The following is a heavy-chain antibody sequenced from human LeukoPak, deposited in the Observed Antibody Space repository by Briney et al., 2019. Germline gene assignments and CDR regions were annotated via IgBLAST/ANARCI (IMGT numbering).Heavy chain of an antibody. J-gene: IGHJ4*02. CDR1: GGSISSGSYY. D-gene: IGHD3-10*01. CDR3: ARPPYYSRGVTYFDY. Sequence: KASETLSLTCTVSGGSISSGSYYWSWIRQPPGKGLEWIGEINHSGSTNYNPSLKSRVTISVDTSKNQFSLKLSSVTAADTAVYYCARPPYYSRGVTYFDYWGQGTLVTVSS. CDR2: INHSGST. V-gene: IGHV4-39*07.